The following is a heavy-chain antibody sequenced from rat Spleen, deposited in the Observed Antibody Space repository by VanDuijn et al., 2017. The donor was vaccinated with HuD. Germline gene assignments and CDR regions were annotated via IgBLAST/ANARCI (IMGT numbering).Heavy chain of an antibody. D-gene: IGHD4-3*01. Sequence: QVQLKESGPGLVQPSQTLSLTCTVSEFSLTGNNIHWVRQPPGKGLEWMGRMRYDGDTSYNSALKSRLSISRDTSKNQVFLKMGSLQSDDTAIYYCTRYNSGFDYWGQGVMVTVSS. CDR2: MRYDGDT. J-gene: IGHJ2*01. CDR3: TRYNSGFDY. CDR1: EFSLTGNN. V-gene: IGHV2-63*01.